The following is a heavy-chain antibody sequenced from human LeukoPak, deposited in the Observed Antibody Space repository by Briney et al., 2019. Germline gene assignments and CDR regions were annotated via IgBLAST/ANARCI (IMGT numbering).Heavy chain of an antibody. CDR2: ISSSSYI. CDR3: ARAGALRFLEWFQAYGMDV. J-gene: IGHJ6*02. Sequence: GGSLRLSCAASGFTFSSYSMNWVRQAPGKGLEWVSSISSSSYIYYADSVKGRFTISRDNAKNSLYLQMNSLRAEDTAVYYCARAGALRFLEWFQAYGMDVWGQGTTVTVSS. V-gene: IGHV3-21*01. D-gene: IGHD3-3*01. CDR1: GFTFSSYS.